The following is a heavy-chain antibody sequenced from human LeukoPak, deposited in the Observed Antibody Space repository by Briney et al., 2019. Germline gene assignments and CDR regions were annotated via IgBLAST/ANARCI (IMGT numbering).Heavy chain of an antibody. CDR3: ATLDSSREYFQH. CDR2: ISSSGGTI. J-gene: IGHJ1*01. Sequence: PGGSLRLSCAASGFTFSSYEMNWVRQAPGKGLEWVSYISSSGGTIYYADSVKGRFTISRDNAKNSLYLQMNSLRAEDTAVYYCATLDSSREYFQHWGQGTLVTVSS. CDR1: GFTFSSYE. D-gene: IGHD6-6*01. V-gene: IGHV3-48*03.